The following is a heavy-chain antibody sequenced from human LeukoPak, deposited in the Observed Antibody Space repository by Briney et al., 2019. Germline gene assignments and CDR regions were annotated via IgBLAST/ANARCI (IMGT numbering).Heavy chain of an antibody. Sequence: KTSETLSLTCSVSGGSISSYYWTWIRQPPGKGLEWIGYIYHRGSANYNPSLKSRVTISVDTSKNQFSLTLSSVTAADAAVYYCARGGDYYVSGSYLGYWGQGTLVTVSS. J-gene: IGHJ4*02. CDR2: IYHRGSA. V-gene: IGHV4-59*01. D-gene: IGHD3-10*01. CDR1: GGSISSYY. CDR3: ARGGDYYVSGSYLGY.